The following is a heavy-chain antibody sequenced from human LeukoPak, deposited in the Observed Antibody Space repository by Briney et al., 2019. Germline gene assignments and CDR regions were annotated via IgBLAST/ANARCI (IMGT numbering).Heavy chain of an antibody. CDR3: ARGKSGYSP. J-gene: IGHJ4*02. D-gene: IGHD3-3*01. Sequence: GSVTVSCKVSGYTFIENYIHWVRQAPGQGLEWMGLINPHTGAANYLQKFQGRVTMTRDASISTAYMHLTRLKFDDTAVYYCARGKSGYSPWGQGTPVTVSP. CDR2: INPHTGAA. V-gene: IGHV1-2*02. CDR1: GYTFIENY.